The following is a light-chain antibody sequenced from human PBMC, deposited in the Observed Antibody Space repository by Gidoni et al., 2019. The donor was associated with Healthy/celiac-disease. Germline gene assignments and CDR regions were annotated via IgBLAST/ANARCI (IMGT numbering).Light chain of an antibody. V-gene: IGKV3-20*01. Sequence: IVLTKTPDPLPLSPGERATLSSRASQSVSSSYLAWYQQKPGQAPRLLIYGASSRATGIPDRFSGSGSGTDFTLTISRLEPEDFAVYYCQQYGSSQFTFGPXTKVEIK. CDR1: QSVSSSY. CDR2: GAS. CDR3: QQYGSSQFT. J-gene: IGKJ3*01.